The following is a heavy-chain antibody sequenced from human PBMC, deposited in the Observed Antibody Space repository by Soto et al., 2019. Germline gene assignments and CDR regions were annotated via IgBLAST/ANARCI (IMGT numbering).Heavy chain of an antibody. Sequence: EVQLLESGGGLVQPGGSLRLSCAASGFTFSSYAMSWVRQAPGKGLEWVSAISGSGGSTYYADSVKGRFTISRDNSKNTLYLQMNSLRAEDTAVYYCAKDYDILTGYSPPFDYWGQGTLVTVSS. CDR1: GFTFSSYA. J-gene: IGHJ4*02. CDR2: ISGSGGST. D-gene: IGHD3-9*01. CDR3: AKDYDILTGYSPPFDY. V-gene: IGHV3-23*01.